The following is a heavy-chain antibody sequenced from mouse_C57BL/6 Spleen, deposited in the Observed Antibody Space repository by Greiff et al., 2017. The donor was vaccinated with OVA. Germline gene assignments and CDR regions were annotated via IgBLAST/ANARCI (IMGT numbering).Heavy chain of an antibody. J-gene: IGHJ1*03. CDR1: GYTFTSYW. Sequence: HVQLKQPWTELVKPGASVKLSCKASGYTFTSYWLHWVKQRPGQGLEWIGNINPSNGGTNYNEKFKSKATLTVDKSSSTAYMQLSSLTSEDSAVYYCARGDYEWYFDVWGTGTTVTVSS. D-gene: IGHD2-4*01. CDR3: ARGDYEWYFDV. CDR2: INPSNGGT. V-gene: IGHV1-53*01.